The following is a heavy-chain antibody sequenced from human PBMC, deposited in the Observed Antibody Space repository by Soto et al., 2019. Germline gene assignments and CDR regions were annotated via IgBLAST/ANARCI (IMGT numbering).Heavy chain of an antibody. CDR1: GYTFTSYG. Sequence: QVQLVQSGAEVKKPGASVKVSCKASGYTFTSYGISWVRQAPGQGLEWMGWISAYNGNANYAQKLQGRVTKTTDTSTKTAYMEVRSLRSDDTAVYYCAREAAMVKSYPAYAFDIWGQGTVITVSS. J-gene: IGHJ3*02. D-gene: IGHD5-18*01. CDR3: AREAAMVKSYPAYAFDI. V-gene: IGHV1-18*01. CDR2: ISAYNGNA.